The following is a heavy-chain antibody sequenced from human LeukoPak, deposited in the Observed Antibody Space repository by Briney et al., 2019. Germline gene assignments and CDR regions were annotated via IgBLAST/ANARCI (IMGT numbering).Heavy chain of an antibody. J-gene: IGHJ4*02. Sequence: GGSLKLSCAASGFTFSTYAMHWVRQAPGKGLEWVAVITYDGSDKYYADSVKGRFTISRDNSKNTVYLQMNSLRAEDTAVYYCARVPYGSGTYTDYWGRGTLVTVSS. V-gene: IGHV3-30-3*01. D-gene: IGHD3-10*01. CDR2: ITYDGSDK. CDR3: ARVPYGSGTYTDY. CDR1: GFTFSTYA.